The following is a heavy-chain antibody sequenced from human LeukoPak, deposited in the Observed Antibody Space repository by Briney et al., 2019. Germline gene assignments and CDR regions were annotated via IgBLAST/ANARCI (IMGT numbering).Heavy chain of an antibody. CDR2: IRYDGSNK. CDR3: AKSPRGGGDY. CDR1: GSTFSSYG. V-gene: IGHV3-30*02. D-gene: IGHD3-10*01. J-gene: IGHJ4*02. Sequence: GGSLRLSCAASGSTFSSYGMHWVRQAPGKGLEWVSFIRYDGSNKYYADSVQGRFTISRDNSKNTMYLQMNSLRAEDTAVYYCAKSPRGGGDYWGQGTLATVSS.